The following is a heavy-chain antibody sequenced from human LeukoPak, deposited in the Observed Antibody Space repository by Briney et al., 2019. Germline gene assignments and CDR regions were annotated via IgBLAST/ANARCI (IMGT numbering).Heavy chain of an antibody. Sequence: ASVKVSCKASGYTFTSYGISWVRQAPGQGLEWMGWISAYNGNTNYAQKLQGRVTMTTDTSTSTAYMELRSLRSDDTAVYYCVSSSMATRDAFDIWGQGTMVTVSS. D-gene: IGHD5-24*01. V-gene: IGHV1-18*01. J-gene: IGHJ3*02. CDR2: ISAYNGNT. CDR1: GYTFTSYG. CDR3: VSSSMATRDAFDI.